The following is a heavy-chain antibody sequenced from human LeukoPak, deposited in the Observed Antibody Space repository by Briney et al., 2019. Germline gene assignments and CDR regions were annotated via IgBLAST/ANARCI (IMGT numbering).Heavy chain of an antibody. CDR2: IYYSGST. D-gene: IGHD4-17*01. J-gene: IGHJ4*02. CDR1: GGSISSYY. V-gene: IGHV4-59*01. CDR3: ARDRGCMGYGDYYFDY. Sequence: SETLSLTCTVSGGSISSYYWSWIRQPPGKGLEWIGYIYYSGSTNYNPSLKSRVTISVDTSKNQFSLKLSPVTAADTAVYYCARDRGCMGYGDYYFDYWGQGTLVTVSS.